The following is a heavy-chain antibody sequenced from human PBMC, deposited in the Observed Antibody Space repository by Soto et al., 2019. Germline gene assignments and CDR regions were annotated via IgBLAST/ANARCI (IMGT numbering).Heavy chain of an antibody. D-gene: IGHD3-10*01. Sequence: QVQLVESGGGVVQPGRSLRLSCAASGFTFSSYGMHWVRQAPGKGLEWVAVISYDGSNKYYADSVKGRFTISRDNSKTXLYLQMNSLRPEDTAVYYCAKDTISFNPIGDAFDIWGQGTMVTVSS. CDR2: ISYDGSNK. CDR1: GFTFSSYG. J-gene: IGHJ3*02. V-gene: IGHV3-30*18. CDR3: AKDTISFNPIGDAFDI.